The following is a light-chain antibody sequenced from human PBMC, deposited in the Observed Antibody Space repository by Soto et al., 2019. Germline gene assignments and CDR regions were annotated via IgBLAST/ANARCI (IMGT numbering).Light chain of an antibody. Sequence: EIVLTQSPGTLSLSPGERATLSCRASQGVSTRYLAWYQQKPGQAPGLLIYGVSSTATGIPDRFSGSGSGTDFTLTISRLEPEDFAVYYCHYYDSTPDTFGQGTKLEIK. V-gene: IGKV3-20*01. CDR1: QGVSTRY. J-gene: IGKJ2*01. CDR2: GVS. CDR3: HYYDSTPDT.